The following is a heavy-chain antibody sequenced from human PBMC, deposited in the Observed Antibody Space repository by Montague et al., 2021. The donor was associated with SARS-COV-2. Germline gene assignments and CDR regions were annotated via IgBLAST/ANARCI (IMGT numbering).Heavy chain of an antibody. Sequence: SETLSLTCAVYGGSTNNFYWGWIRQPPGKGLEWIGYINYSGGTDYNPSLKSRVTISIDTSKNQFSLNLTSVTAAGTGVYYCARTSLASASCRFDPWGQGTLVTVSS. D-gene: IGHD3-16*02. CDR1: GGSTNNFY. J-gene: IGHJ5*02. CDR2: INYSGGT. V-gene: IGHV4-59*01. CDR3: ARTSLASASCRFDP.